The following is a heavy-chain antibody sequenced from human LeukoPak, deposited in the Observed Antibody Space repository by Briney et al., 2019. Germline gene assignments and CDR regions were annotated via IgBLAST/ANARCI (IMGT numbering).Heavy chain of an antibody. V-gene: IGHV4-4*07. Sequence: SETLSLTCTVSGGSISSYYWSWIRQPAGKGLEWIGRIYTSGSTNYNPSLKSRVTTSVDTSKNQFSLKLSFVTAADTAVYYCARESVYYGSGSYRNWFDPWGQGTLVTVSS. CDR2: IYTSGST. J-gene: IGHJ5*02. CDR1: GGSISSYY. D-gene: IGHD3-10*01. CDR3: ARESVYYGSGSYRNWFDP.